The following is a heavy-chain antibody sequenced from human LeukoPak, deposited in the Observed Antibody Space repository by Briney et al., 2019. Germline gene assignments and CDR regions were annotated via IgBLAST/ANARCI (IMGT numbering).Heavy chain of an antibody. D-gene: IGHD3-10*01. V-gene: IGHV4-59*01. Sequence: SETLSLTCTVPGGSISSYYWSWIRQPPGKGLEWIGYIYYSGSTNYNPSLKSRVTISVDTSKNQFSLKLSSVTAADTAVYYCARAYGSGRSSTYYYYGMDVWGQGTTVTVSS. CDR2: IYYSGST. CDR3: ARAYGSGRSSTYYYYGMDV. CDR1: GGSISSYY. J-gene: IGHJ6*02.